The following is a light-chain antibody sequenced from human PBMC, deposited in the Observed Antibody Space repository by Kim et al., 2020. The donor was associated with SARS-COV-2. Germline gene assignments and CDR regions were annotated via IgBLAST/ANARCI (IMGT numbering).Light chain of an antibody. CDR2: QDT. CDR1: KLVDKY. CDR3: QAWDSGTAVV. J-gene: IGLJ2*01. V-gene: IGLV3-1*01. Sequence: VSPGQTASITCSGDKLVDKYVFWYQRKPGQSPVLVIYQDTKRPSGIPERFSASNSGNTATLTISGTQATDEADYYCQAWDSGTAVVFGGGTQLTVL.